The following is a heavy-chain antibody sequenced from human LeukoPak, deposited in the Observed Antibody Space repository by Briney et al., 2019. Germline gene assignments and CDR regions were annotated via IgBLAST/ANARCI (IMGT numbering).Heavy chain of an antibody. CDR1: GFTFSSYS. D-gene: IGHD6-19*01. CDR3: ARGSHSSGWHYLFDY. CDR2: ISSSSSTI. V-gene: IGHV3-48*01. J-gene: IGHJ4*02. Sequence: PGGSLRLSCAASGFTFSSYSMNWVRQAPGKGLEWVSYISSSSSTIYYADSVKGRFTISRDNAKNSLYLQMNSLRAEDTAVYYYARGSHSSGWHYLFDYWGQGTLVTVSS.